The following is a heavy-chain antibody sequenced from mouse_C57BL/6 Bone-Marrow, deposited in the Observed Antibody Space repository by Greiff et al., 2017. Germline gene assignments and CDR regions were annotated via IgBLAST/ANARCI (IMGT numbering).Heavy chain of an antibody. D-gene: IGHD2-4*01. Sequence: QVHVKQSGAELARPGASVKLSCKASGYTFTSYGISWVKQRTGQGLEWIGEIYPRSGNTYYNEKFKGKATLTADKSSSTAYMELRSLTSEDSAVYFCARFRPRLRRPSWFAYWGQGTLVTVSA. CDR3: ARFRPRLRRPSWFAY. CDR2: IYPRSGNT. V-gene: IGHV1-81*01. CDR1: GYTFTSYG. J-gene: IGHJ3*01.